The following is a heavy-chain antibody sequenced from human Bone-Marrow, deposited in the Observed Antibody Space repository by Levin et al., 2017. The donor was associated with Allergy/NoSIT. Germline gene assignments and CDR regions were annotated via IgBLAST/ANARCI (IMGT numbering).Heavy chain of an antibody. D-gene: IGHD3-16*01. CDR1: GFSLDTSGVG. CDR3: AHRARWGRTAAPGSFDI. J-gene: IGHJ3*02. Sequence: KASGPTLVKPTQTLTLTCTFSGFSLDTSGVGVGWIRQSPGKALEWLALIYWDDRQGYNPSLKKRLTITRDTSKNEVVLRVTNLDPVDTATYYCAHRARWGRTAAPGSFDIWGQGTLVIVSS. V-gene: IGHV2-5*02. CDR2: IYWDDRQ.